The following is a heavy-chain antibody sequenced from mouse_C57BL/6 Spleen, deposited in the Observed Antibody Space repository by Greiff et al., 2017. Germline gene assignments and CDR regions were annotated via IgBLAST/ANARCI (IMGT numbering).Heavy chain of an antibody. CDR2: ISGGGGNT. V-gene: IGHV5-9*01. CDR1: GFTFISYT. Sequence: EVKLVESGGGLVKPGGSLKLSCAASGFTFISYTMSWVRQTPEKRLEWVATISGGGGNTYYPDSVKGRFTISRDNAKNTLYLQMSSLRSEDTALYYCARQLGRYFDYWGQGTTLTVSS. J-gene: IGHJ2*01. CDR3: ARQLGRYFDY.